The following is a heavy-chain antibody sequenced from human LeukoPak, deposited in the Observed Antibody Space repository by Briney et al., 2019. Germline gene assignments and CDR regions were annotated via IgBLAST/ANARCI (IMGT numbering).Heavy chain of an antibody. D-gene: IGHD1-26*01. V-gene: IGHV3-48*03. CDR3: ARVAIVGATDADY. J-gene: IGHJ4*02. CDR1: GFTFSSYE. CDR2: ISSSGSTI. Sequence: GGSLRLSCAASGFTFSSYEMNWVRQAPGKGLEWVSYISSSGSTIYYADSVKGRFTISRDNAKNSLYLQMNSLRAEDTAVYYCARVAIVGATDADYWGQGTLVTVSS.